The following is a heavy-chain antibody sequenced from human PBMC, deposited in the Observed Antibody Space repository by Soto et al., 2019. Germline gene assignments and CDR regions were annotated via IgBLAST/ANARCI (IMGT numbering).Heavy chain of an antibody. J-gene: IGHJ4*02. Sequence: QVQLVQSGAEVRKPGASVRVSCKDSGYTFDAFDIHWVRQATGQGLELMGWMNPYTGETAYTQTFRGRVSMTRDTSVSTAYMELTSLTSEDSALYFCLRQAGGASTPGDDYWGQGTLFTVSS. V-gene: IGHV1-8*01. CDR2: MNPYTGET. CDR1: GYTFDAFD. D-gene: IGHD2-15*01. CDR3: LRQAGGASTPGDDY.